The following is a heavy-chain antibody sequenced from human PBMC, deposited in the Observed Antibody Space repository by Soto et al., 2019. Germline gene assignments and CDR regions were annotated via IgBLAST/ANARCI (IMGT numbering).Heavy chain of an antibody. J-gene: IGHJ5*02. D-gene: IGHD1-1*01. CDR1: GGSFSGYQ. CDR2: INHSGTT. V-gene: IGHV4-34*01. CDR3: ARGWRFDP. Sequence: SETLSLTCGVYGGSFSGYQWNWIRQSPGQGLEWIGEINHSGTTKYNPSLESRINLSVDTSKKQFSLKMSSVTAADTAIYYCARGWRFDPWGQGTQVTVSS.